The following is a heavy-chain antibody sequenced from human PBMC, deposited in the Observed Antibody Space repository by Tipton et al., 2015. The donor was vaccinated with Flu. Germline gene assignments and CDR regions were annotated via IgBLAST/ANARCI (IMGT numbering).Heavy chain of an antibody. J-gene: IGHJ4*02. CDR3: ATTDRYFWGHMGY. CDR1: GGSISSGSYY. D-gene: IGHD3-16*01. V-gene: IGHV4-61*02. Sequence: TLSLTCTVSGGSISSGSYYWSWIRQPAGKGLEWIGRIYTSGSTNYNPSLKSRVTISVDTSKNQFSLKLSSVTAADTAVYYCATTDRYFWGHMGYWGQGTLVTVSS. CDR2: IYTSGST.